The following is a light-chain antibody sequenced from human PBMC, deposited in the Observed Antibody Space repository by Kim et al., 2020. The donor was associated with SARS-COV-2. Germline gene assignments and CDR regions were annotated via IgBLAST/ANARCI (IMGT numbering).Light chain of an antibody. J-gene: IGKJ2*01. V-gene: IGKV1-27*01. CDR2: AAS. CDR1: QGISNY. Sequence: SASVGDGVNITGRVSQGISNYLAWYQQKPGKVPRLLIYAASTLQSGVPSRFSGSRSGTDFTLTISSLQPEDVATYYCQKYNSAPYTFGQGTKLEI. CDR3: QKYNSAPYT.